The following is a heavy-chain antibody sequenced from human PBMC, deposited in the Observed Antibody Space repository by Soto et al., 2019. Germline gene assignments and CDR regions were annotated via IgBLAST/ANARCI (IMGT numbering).Heavy chain of an antibody. CDR1: GGTFSSYA. D-gene: IGHD5-18*01. CDR3: ARSRGYSYGFPLYKWFDS. CDR2: IIPIFGTA. V-gene: IGHV1-69*06. J-gene: IGHJ5*01. Sequence: SVKVSCKASGGTFSSYAIGLVRQAPGQGLECMGGIIPIFGTANYAQKFQGRVTITADKSTSTAYMELSSLRSEDTAVYYCARSRGYSYGFPLYKWFDSWGQGTLVTVSS.